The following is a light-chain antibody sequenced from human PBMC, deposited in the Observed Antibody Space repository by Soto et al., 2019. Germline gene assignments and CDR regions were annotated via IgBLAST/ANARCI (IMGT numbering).Light chain of an antibody. J-gene: IGKJ1*01. V-gene: IGKV3-15*01. CDR3: QQYNNWWT. CDR1: QSVSNN. Sequence: EIVMTQSPATLSVSPGERATLSCRASQSVSNNLAWYQKKPGQAPRLLIYGASTRATGIPARFSGSGSGTDFTRTISSLQSEDFAFYYCQQYNNWWTFGQGTRVDIK. CDR2: GAS.